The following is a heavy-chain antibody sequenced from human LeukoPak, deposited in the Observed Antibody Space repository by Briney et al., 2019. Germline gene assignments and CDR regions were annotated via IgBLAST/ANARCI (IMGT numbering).Heavy chain of an antibody. J-gene: IGHJ5*02. V-gene: IGHV3-23*01. CDR2: ISGSGGSA. D-gene: IGHD2-15*01. CDR3: AKDEYCSGGSCYVLPNNWFAP. CDR1: GFTFSSYA. Sequence: GGSLRLSCAASGFTFSSYAMTWVRPAPGKGLEWVSTISGSGGSAYYADSVKRRFTISRDNSKNTLNLQMNSLRAEDTAGYYCAKDEYCSGGSCYVLPNNWFAPWGQGTLVTVSS.